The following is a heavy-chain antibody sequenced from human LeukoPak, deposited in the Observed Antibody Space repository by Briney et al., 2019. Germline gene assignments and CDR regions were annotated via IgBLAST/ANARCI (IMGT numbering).Heavy chain of an antibody. D-gene: IGHD3-10*01. V-gene: IGHV3-30*18. Sequence: PGGSLRLSCAASGFTFSSYGMHWVRQAPGKGLEWVAVISYDGSNKYYADSVKGRFTISRDNSKNTLYLQMNSLRAEDTAVYYCAKITMVRGDLFDYWGQGTLVTVSS. J-gene: IGHJ4*02. CDR3: AKITMVRGDLFDY. CDR1: GFTFSSYG. CDR2: ISYDGSNK.